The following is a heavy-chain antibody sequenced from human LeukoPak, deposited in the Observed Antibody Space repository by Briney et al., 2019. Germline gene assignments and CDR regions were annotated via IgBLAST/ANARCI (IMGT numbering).Heavy chain of an antibody. CDR3: AREVEMARQFDY. D-gene: IGHD5-24*01. CDR2: ISTTGST. CDR1: SGSITSHF. V-gene: IGHV4-4*07. Sequence: SETLSLTCSVSSGSITSHFWSWIRQPAGKGLEWIGRISTTGSTNYNPSLKSRVTMSVVTSTNQLSLKLSSVTAADTAVYYCAREVEMARQFDYWGQGTLVTVSS. J-gene: IGHJ4*02.